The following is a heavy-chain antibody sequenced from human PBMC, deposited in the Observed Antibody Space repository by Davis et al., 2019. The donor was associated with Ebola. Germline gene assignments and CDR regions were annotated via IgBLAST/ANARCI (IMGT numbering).Heavy chain of an antibody. V-gene: IGHV3-53*01. D-gene: IGHD3-16*01. Sequence: GESLKISCAASGFTVSSHYMSWVRQAPGKGLEWVSGIYSGGDTHYADSVKGRFTISRDISKNTVYLQMNSLRVEDTAVYYCARDWAFDYWGQGTLVTVSS. J-gene: IGHJ4*02. CDR2: IYSGGDT. CDR3: ARDWAFDY. CDR1: GFTVSSHY.